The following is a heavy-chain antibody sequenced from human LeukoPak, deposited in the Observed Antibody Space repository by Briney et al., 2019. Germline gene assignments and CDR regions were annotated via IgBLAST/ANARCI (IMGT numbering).Heavy chain of an antibody. CDR2: IIPIFGTA. CDR1: GGTFSIYA. Sequence: SVKVSCKASGGTFSIYAISWVRQAPGQGLEWMGGIIPIFGTANYAQKFQGRVTITADESTSTAYMELRSLRSDDTAVYYCARVVDIYDYYFDYWGQGTLVTVSS. V-gene: IGHV1-69*13. J-gene: IGHJ4*02. D-gene: IGHD5/OR15-5a*01. CDR3: ARVVDIYDYYFDY.